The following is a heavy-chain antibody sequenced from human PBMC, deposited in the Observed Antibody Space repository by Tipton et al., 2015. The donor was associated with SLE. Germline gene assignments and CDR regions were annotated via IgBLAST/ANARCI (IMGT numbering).Heavy chain of an antibody. CDR1: GGSISSGSYY. Sequence: TLSLTCTVSGGSISSGSYYWSWIRQPPGKGLEWIGEINHSGSTNYNPSLKSRVTISVDTSKNQFSLKLSSATAADTAVYYCASLRIAVAGHAFDIWGQGTMVTVSS. CDR3: ASLRIAVAGHAFDI. J-gene: IGHJ3*02. V-gene: IGHV4-39*07. D-gene: IGHD6-19*01. CDR2: INHSGST.